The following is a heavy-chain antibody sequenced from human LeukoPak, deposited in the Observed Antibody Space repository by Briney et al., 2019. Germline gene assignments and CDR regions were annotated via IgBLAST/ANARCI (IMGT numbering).Heavy chain of an antibody. CDR2: VHPGDSNI. CDR1: GYSFSNYW. D-gene: IGHD2-15*01. V-gene: IGHV5-51*01. J-gene: IGHJ6*02. Sequence: GESLKISCKGSGYSFSNYWIDWVRQMPGKGLEWIGIVHPGDSNIKYSPSFQGQVTISADKSISTAYLQWSSLKASDTAMYHCARALYGYGMDVWGQGTTVTVSS. CDR3: ARALYGYGMDV.